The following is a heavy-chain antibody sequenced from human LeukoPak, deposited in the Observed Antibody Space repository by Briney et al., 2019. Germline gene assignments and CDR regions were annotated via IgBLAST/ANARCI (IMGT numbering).Heavy chain of an antibody. Sequence: PGGSLRLSCAASGFTFTNYPMHWVRQAPGKGLEWVAVISYDGSNKYYADSVKGRFTISRDNSKNTLYLQMNSLRAEDTAVYYCARRYFDLWGRGTLVTVSS. CDR1: GFTFTNYP. V-gene: IGHV3-30-3*01. J-gene: IGHJ2*01. CDR2: ISYDGSNK. CDR3: ARRYFDL.